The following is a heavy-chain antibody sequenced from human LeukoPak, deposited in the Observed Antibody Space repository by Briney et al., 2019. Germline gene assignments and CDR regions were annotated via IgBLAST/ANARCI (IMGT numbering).Heavy chain of an antibody. Sequence: ASVKVSRKASGYTFTGYYMHWVRQAPGQGLEWMGWINPNSGGTNYAQKFQGRVTMTRDTSISTAYMELSRLRSDDTAVYYCARSRDGYYEHFDYWGQGTLVTVSS. CDR1: GYTFTGYY. CDR2: INPNSGGT. D-gene: IGHD5-24*01. J-gene: IGHJ4*02. V-gene: IGHV1-2*02. CDR3: ARSRDGYYEHFDY.